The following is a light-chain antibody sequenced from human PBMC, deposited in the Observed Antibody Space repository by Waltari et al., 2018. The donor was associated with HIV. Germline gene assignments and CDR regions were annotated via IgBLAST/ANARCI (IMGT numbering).Light chain of an antibody. CDR1: QSVNNY. J-gene: IGKJ5*01. Sequence: EIVLTQSPATLSLSPVERATLSCRASQSVNNYLAWYQQKPGQAPRLLIYGASSRATGIPARFSGSGSGTDFTLTISSLEPGDFGVYYCQQRNNWPITFGQGTRLEIK. V-gene: IGKV3-11*01. CDR3: QQRNNWPIT. CDR2: GAS.